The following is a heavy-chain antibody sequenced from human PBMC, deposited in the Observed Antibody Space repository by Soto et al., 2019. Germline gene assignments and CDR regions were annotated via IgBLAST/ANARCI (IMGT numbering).Heavy chain of an antibody. Sequence: ASVKVSCKASGYTFTSYGISWVRQAPGQGLEWMGWISAYNGNTNYAQKLQGRVTMTTDTSTSTAYMELRSLRSDDTAVYYCARDQGDFWSGPDYGMDVWGKGTTVTVTS. V-gene: IGHV1-18*01. CDR1: GYTFTSYG. J-gene: IGHJ6*04. CDR3: ARDQGDFWSGPDYGMDV. CDR2: ISAYNGNT. D-gene: IGHD3-3*01.